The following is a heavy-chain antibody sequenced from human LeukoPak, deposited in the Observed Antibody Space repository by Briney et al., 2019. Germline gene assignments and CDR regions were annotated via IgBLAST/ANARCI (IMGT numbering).Heavy chain of an antibody. CDR1: GYTFTSYY. CDR2: INPSGGST. D-gene: IGHD3-22*01. Sequence: ASVKVSCKAFGYTFTSYYMHWVRQAPGQGLEWMGIINPSGGSTSYAQKFQGRVTMTRDTSTSTVYMELSSLRSEDTAVYYCARDCSGRSSSGYQDGFDYWGQGTLVTVSS. CDR3: ARDCSGRSSSGYQDGFDY. V-gene: IGHV1-46*01. J-gene: IGHJ4*02.